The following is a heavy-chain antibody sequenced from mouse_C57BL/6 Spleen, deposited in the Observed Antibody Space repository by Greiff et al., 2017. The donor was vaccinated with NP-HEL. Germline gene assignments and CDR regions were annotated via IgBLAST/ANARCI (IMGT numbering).Heavy chain of an antibody. CDR3: ASGRGLDYAMDY. V-gene: IGHV7-1*01. CDR2: SRNKANDYTT. Sequence: EVKVVESGGGLVQSGRSLRLSCATSGFTFSDFYMEWVRQAPGKGLEWIAASRNKANDYTTEYSASVKGRFIVSRDTSQSILYLQMNALRAEDTAIYYCASGRGLDYAMDYWGQGTSVTVSS. CDR1: GFTFSDFY. D-gene: IGHD4-1*01. J-gene: IGHJ4*01.